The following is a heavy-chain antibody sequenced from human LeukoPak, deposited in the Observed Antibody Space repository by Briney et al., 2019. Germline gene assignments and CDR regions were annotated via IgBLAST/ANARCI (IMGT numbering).Heavy chain of an antibody. V-gene: IGHV3-66*01. D-gene: IGHD5-12*01. Sequence: PGGSLRLSYAASGVTVRSNYMSWVRQAPGKGLEWVSIIYTGGSTYYADSVKGRFTISRDNSKNTLYLQMNSLRAEDTAVYYCARVARGSGYHEYLFDSWGQGTLVTVSS. CDR1: GVTVRSNY. J-gene: IGHJ4*02. CDR2: IYTGGST. CDR3: ARVARGSGYHEYLFDS.